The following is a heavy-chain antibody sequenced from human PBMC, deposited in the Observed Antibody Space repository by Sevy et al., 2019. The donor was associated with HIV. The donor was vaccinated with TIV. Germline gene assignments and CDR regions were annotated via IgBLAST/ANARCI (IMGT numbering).Heavy chain of an antibody. Sequence: GGSLRLSCAASGFSFSSHGMRWVRQAPGKGLEWQSVISYDGNKKYYADSVKGRFTISRDNSKNTLYLQMNSLRPEDTAVYYCARDGGWYNYAPSDYWGQRTLVTVSS. J-gene: IGHJ4*02. CDR2: ISYDGNKK. V-gene: IGHV3-30*03. CDR1: GFSFSSHG. CDR3: ARDGGWYNYAPSDY. D-gene: IGHD1-1*01.